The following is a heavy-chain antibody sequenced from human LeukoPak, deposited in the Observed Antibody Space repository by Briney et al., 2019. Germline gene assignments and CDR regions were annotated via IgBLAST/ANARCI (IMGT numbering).Heavy chain of an antibody. CDR1: GFSLSVYA. D-gene: IGHD3-10*01. V-gene: IGHV3-30*04. J-gene: IGHJ4*02. CDR2: ISYVGNYK. CDR3: AREGRYYGSGSYYRGDFDY. Sequence: GGSLRLSCAVSGFSLSVYAMHCVREAPGRGRVWGAVISYVGNYKYYADSVKGRFTISRDNSKNTLYLQMNSLRAEDTAVYYCAREGRYYGSGSYYRGDFDYWGQGTLVTVSS.